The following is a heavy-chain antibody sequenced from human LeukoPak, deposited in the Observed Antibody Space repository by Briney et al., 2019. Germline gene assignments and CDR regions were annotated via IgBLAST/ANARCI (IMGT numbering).Heavy chain of an antibody. Sequence: PGGSLRLSCAASGFTVSSNYMSWVRQAPGKGLEWVSVIYSGGSTYYADSVKGRFTISRDTSRNTLYLQMNSLRPEDTAVYYCAKDLMRDRWFGESWGQGTLVTVSS. CDR1: GFTVSSNY. J-gene: IGHJ1*01. D-gene: IGHD3-10*01. CDR2: IYSGGST. V-gene: IGHV3-53*05. CDR3: AKDLMRDRWFGES.